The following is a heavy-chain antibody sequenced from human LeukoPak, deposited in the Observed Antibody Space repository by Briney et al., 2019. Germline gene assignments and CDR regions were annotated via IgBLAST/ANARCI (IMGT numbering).Heavy chain of an antibody. CDR2: ISYDGSNK. CDR1: GFTFSSYA. J-gene: IGHJ4*02. Sequence: GGSLRLSCAASGFTFSSYAMHWVRQAPGEGLEWVAVISYDGSNKYYADSVKGRFTISRDNSKNTLYPQMNSLRAEDTAVYYCASPPGYDFWSGFDYWGQGTLVTVSS. CDR3: ASPPGYDFWSGFDY. D-gene: IGHD3-3*01. V-gene: IGHV3-30-3*01.